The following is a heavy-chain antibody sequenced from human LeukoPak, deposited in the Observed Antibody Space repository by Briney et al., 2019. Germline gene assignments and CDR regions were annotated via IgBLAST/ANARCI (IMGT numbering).Heavy chain of an antibody. CDR1: GGSISGYY. D-gene: IGHD4-11*01. V-gene: IGHV4-59*08. CDR2: IHNSGIT. J-gene: IGHJ5*01. CDR3: ARSVPSLDYLFDS. Sequence: PSETLSLTCTVSGGSISGYYWTWIRQRPGKGLEWIGYIHNSGITNYNPSLKSRVTVSVDTSKNQFSLRLTSVTAADTAVYYCARSVPSLDYLFDSWGHGTLVTVSS.